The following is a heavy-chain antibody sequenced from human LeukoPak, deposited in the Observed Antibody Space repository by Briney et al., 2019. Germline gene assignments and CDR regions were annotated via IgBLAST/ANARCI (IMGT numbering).Heavy chain of an antibody. CDR2: ISGSGGTT. D-gene: IGHD2-21*02. CDR3: VKGDAVTAIFPLDY. J-gene: IGHJ4*02. V-gene: IGHV3-23*01. CDR1: GFTFSTYA. Sequence: GGSLRLSCAASGFTFSTYAMNWVRQAPGKGLEWVSGISGSGGTTYYADSVQGRFTISRDNSRKTVFLQMNSLRAEDTAVYYCVKGDAVTAIFPLDYWGQGTLVIVSS.